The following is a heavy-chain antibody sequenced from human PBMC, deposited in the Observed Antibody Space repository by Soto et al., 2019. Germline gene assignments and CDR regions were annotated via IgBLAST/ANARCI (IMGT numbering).Heavy chain of an antibody. CDR1: GGTFSRNT. CDR2: IIPISGTP. D-gene: IGHD3-3*01. CDR3: ARVGPASGFSSGYYGMYV. Sequence: QVQLVQSGAEVKKPESSVKVSCKASGGTFSRNTISWVRQAPGQGLEWMGGIIPISGTPNYAQKFQVRVTITADESTSTAYMELSSLRSEDTAVYYCARVGPASGFSSGYYGMYVWGQGTTVTVSS. V-gene: IGHV1-69*12. J-gene: IGHJ6*02.